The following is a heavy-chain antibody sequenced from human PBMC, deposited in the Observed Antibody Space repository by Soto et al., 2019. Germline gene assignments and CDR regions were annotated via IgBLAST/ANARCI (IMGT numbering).Heavy chain of an antibody. V-gene: IGHV2-5*01. CDR3: VPRRLGPAAPQIDY. CDR2: NYWNDDK. J-gene: IGHJ4*02. CDR1: GFSLSASGEG. Sequence: QITLKESGPTLVKPTQTLTLTCNFSGFSLSASGEGVGWIRQPPGKALEWLAFNYWNDDKRYSASLNSRLYITMATTKNQVVLTMTNMHPVDTAAYYCVPRRLGPAAPQIDYWGQGTLVTVSS. D-gene: IGHD6-25*01.